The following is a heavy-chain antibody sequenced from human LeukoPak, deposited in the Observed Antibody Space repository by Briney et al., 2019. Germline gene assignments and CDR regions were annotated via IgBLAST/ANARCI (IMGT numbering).Heavy chain of an antibody. CDR1: GFTFSSYG. V-gene: IGHV3-30*18. D-gene: IGHD2-2*01. CDR3: AKDLRDIVVVPAAMLDY. CDR2: ISYDGSNK. Sequence: PGRSLRLSCAASGFTFSSYGMHWVRQAPGKGLEWMAVISYDGSNKYYADSVKGRFTISRDNSKNTLYLQMNSLRAEDTAVYYCAKDLRDIVVVPAAMLDYWGQGTLVTVSS. J-gene: IGHJ4*02.